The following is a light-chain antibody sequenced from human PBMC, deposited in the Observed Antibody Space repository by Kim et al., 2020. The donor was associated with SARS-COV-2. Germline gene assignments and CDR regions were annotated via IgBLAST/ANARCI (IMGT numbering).Light chain of an antibody. CDR3: LQHSTYPIT. CDR1: QDIMND. CDR2: GAS. Sequence: ASVGERITTTCRASQDIMNDLCCYQQNPGRAPKRLIYGASSLQSGVPSRFSGSGSGTEFTLTISSVQPEDFATSFCLQHSTYPITFGQGTRLEIK. V-gene: IGKV1-17*01. J-gene: IGKJ5*01.